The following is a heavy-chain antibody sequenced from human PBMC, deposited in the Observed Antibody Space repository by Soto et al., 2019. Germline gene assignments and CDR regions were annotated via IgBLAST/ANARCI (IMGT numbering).Heavy chain of an antibody. Sequence: SETLSLTCTVSGGSISSGGYYWSWIRQHPGKGLEWIGYIYYSGSTYYNPSLKSRVTISVDTSKNQFSLKLTSVTAADTAVYYCAREGVSSSWYNYYGMDVWGQGTTVTVSS. CDR3: AREGVSSSWYNYYGMDV. CDR2: IYYSGST. J-gene: IGHJ6*02. D-gene: IGHD6-13*01. CDR1: GGSISSGGYY. V-gene: IGHV4-31*03.